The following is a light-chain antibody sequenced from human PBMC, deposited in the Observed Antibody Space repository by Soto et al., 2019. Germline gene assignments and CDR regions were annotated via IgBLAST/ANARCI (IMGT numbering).Light chain of an antibody. CDR2: GAS. V-gene: IGKV3-20*01. CDR3: QQYGSSLPT. J-gene: IGKJ1*01. CDR1: QSVSSNY. Sequence: EIVLTQSPGTLSLSPGERATLSCRASQSVSSNYLAWYQRKPGQAPRLLIYGASSRAIDIPNRFSGSGSGTDLTLTITRLEPEDFAVYYCQQYGSSLPTFGQGTKVEI.